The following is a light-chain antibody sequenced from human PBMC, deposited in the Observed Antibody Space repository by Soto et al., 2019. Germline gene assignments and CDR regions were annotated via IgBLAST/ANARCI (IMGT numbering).Light chain of an antibody. CDR2: NNN. Sequence: QSVLTQPPSASGTPGQRVTISCSGRNSNIGTNAVNWYQQIPGTAPKLLIYNNNQRPSGVPDRFSGSKSGTSASLAISGLQSEDEADYPCATWDDTLRTWVFGGGTKVTVL. V-gene: IGLV1-44*01. CDR3: ATWDDTLRTWV. CDR1: NSNIGTNA. J-gene: IGLJ3*02.